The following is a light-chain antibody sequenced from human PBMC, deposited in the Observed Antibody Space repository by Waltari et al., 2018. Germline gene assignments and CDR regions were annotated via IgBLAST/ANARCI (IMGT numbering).Light chain of an antibody. CDR3: QQSYSISWT. V-gene: IGKV1-39*01. CDR1: QSISSY. CDR2: AAS. Sequence: DIQMTQSPSSLSASVGDRVTITCRASQSISSYLNSYQQKPGKAPKLLIYAASSLQSGVPSRFSGSGSGTDFTLTISSLQPEDFATYYCQQSYSISWTFGQGTKVEIK. J-gene: IGKJ1*01.